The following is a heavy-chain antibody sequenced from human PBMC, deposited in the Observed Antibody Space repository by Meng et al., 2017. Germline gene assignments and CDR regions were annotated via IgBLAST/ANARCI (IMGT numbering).Heavy chain of an antibody. D-gene: IGHD2-15*01. Sequence: SVTVSCKASGGTLSSHASSWLRQAPAQGLEWMGGIIPIFGTANYAQKFQGRVTITADESTSTAYMELSRLRSEDTAVCYCARGGAGEPDEGPDIVGVVAATDANIYYYYGMDVWGQGTTVTVSS. V-gene: IGHV1-69*13. CDR1: GGTLSSHA. CDR2: IIPIFGTA. CDR3: ARGGAGEPDEGPDIVGVVAATDANIYYYYGMDV. J-gene: IGHJ6*02.